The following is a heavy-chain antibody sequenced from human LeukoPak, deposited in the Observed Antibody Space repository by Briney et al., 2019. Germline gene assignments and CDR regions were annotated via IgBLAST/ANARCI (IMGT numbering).Heavy chain of an antibody. CDR1: GGSISSYN. V-gene: IGHV4-59*01. CDR2: IYYSGST. J-gene: IGHJ4*02. Sequence: PSESLSLTCAVAGGSISSYNRSWIRQPPWKGLEWMGSIYYSGSTTYTPSLKSRITISVDTSNNQFSLRLTSVTAADTAVYYCARTRRQTTVTPHEYYFDYWGQGTLVTVSS. D-gene: IGHD4-17*01. CDR3: ARTRRQTTVTPHEYYFDY.